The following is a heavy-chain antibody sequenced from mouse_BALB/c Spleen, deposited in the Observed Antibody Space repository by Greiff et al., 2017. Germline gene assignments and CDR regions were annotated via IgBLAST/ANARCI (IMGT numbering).Heavy chain of an antibody. CDR1: GFAFSSYD. V-gene: IGHV5-12-1*01. Sequence: EVQRVESGGGLVKPGGSLKLSCAASGFAFSSYDMSWVRQTPEKRLEWVAYISSGGGSTYYPDTVKGRFTISRDNAKNTLYLQMSSLKSEDTAMYYCARHRYYAMDYWGQGTSVTVSS. J-gene: IGHJ4*01. CDR3: ARHRYYAMDY. CDR2: ISSGGGST.